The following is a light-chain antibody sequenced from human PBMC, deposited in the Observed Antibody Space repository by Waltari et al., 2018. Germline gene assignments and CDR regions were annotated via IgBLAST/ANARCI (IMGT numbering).Light chain of an antibody. V-gene: IGKV3-11*01. CDR1: QRVSSY. CDR3: QQRSNWPPSRT. Sequence: EIVLTQSPATLSLSPGERATLSCRASQRVSSYLAWYQQKPGQAPRLLIYDASNRATGIPARFSGSGSGTDFTLTISSLEPEDFAVYYCQQRSNWPPSRTFGGGTKVEIK. J-gene: IGKJ4*02. CDR2: DAS.